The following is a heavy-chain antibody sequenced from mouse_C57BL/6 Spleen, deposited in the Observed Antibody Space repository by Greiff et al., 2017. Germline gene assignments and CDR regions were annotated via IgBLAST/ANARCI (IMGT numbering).Heavy chain of an antibody. V-gene: IGHV5-17*01. D-gene: IGHD2-3*01. J-gene: IGHJ2*01. CDR2: ISSGSSTI. CDR1: GFTFSDYG. Sequence: EVMLVESGGGLVKPGGSLKLSCAASGFTFSDYGMHWVRQAPEKGLEWVAYISSGSSTIYYADTVKGRFTISRDNAKNTLFLQMTSLRSEDTAMYYCAREDDGYYVSFDYWGQGTTLTVAS. CDR3: AREDDGYYVSFDY.